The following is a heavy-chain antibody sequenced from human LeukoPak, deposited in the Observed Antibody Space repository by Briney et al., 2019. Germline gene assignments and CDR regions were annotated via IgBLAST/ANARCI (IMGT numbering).Heavy chain of an antibody. V-gene: IGHV1-2*06. D-gene: IGHD3-22*01. CDR1: GYTFTGYY. CDR3: ARVYYYDSSGYYFDY. Sequence: GASVKVSCKASGYTFTGYYMHWVRQAPGQGLEWMGRINPNSGGTNYGQKLQGRVTMTTDTSTSTAYMELRSLRSDDTAVYYCARVYYYDSSGYYFDYWGQGTLVTVSS. J-gene: IGHJ4*02. CDR2: INPNSGGT.